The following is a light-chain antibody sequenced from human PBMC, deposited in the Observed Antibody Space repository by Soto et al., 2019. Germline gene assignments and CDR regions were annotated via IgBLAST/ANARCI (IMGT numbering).Light chain of an antibody. CDR1: ESIGNY. CDR3: QWRSDWPPRLT. CDR2: DAS. Sequence: EVVLTQSPATLSLSPGERATLSCRASESIGNYLAWYQQKLGQAPKLLIYDASHRAIGIPGRFSGDGSGTDFTPTISSLMPDDFAVYECQWRSDWPPRLTFGGGTKVEIK. V-gene: IGKV3-11*01. J-gene: IGKJ4*01.